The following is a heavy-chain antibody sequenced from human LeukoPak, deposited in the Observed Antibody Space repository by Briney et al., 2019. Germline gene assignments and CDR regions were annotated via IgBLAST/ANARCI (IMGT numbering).Heavy chain of an antibody. CDR3: ARVADSSGYIYYYYYMDV. V-gene: IGHV4-61*02. Sequence: SETLSLTCTVSGGSISSGSYYWSWIRQPAGKGLEWIGRIYTSGSTNYNPSLKSRVTISVDTSKNQFSLKLSSVTAADTAVYYCARVADSSGYIYYYYYMDVWGKGTTVTVSS. CDR1: GGSISSGSYY. J-gene: IGHJ6*03. CDR2: IYTSGST. D-gene: IGHD3-22*01.